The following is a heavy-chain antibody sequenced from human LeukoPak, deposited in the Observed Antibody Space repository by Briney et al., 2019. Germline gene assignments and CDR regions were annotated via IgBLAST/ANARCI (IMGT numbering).Heavy chain of an antibody. D-gene: IGHD3-22*01. J-gene: IGHJ4*02. CDR1: GFTFSDYY. CDR3: ARRGYYDSSGYDY. V-gene: IGHV3-11*04. CDR2: ISSSGSTI. Sequence: GGSLRLSCAASGFTFSDYYMSWIRQAPGKGLEWISYISSSGSTIYYADSVKGRFTISRDNAKNSLYLQMNSLRAEDTAIYYCARRGYYDSSGYDYWGQGTLVTVSS.